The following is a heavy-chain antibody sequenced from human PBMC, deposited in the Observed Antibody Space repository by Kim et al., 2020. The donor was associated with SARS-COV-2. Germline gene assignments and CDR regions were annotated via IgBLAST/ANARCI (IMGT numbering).Heavy chain of an antibody. CDR3: ARALVDFWSGEATTLDF. J-gene: IGHJ4*02. Sequence: VKVRCTISRDNAKNSLYLQMNSLGAEDTAVYYCARALVDFWSGEATTLDFWGQGTLVIVSS. D-gene: IGHD3-3*01. V-gene: IGHV3-11*05.